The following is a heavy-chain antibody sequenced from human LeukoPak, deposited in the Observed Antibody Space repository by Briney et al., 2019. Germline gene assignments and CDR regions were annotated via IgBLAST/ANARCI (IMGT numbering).Heavy chain of an antibody. CDR1: GGTISSSSYY. V-gene: IGHV4-39*01. CDR2: IYYSGST. D-gene: IGHD3-10*01. Sequence: SETLSLTCTVSGGTISSSSYYWGWIRQPPGKRLEWIGSIYYSGSTYYNPSLKSRVTISVDTSKNQFSLKLSSVTAADTAVYYCASPPNYYGSGRPGEDYWGQGTLVTLSS. CDR3: ASPPNYYGSGRPGEDY. J-gene: IGHJ4*02.